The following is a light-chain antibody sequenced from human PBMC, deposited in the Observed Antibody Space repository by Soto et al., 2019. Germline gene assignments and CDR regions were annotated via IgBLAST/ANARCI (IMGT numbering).Light chain of an antibody. V-gene: IGLV1-44*01. CDR1: SANIGSNT. CDR2: SNN. CDR3: ASWDDTLNGGV. Sequence: QSVLTQPPSASGTPGQRVTISCSGSSANIGSNTVNWYQQLPGTAPKLLIYSNNQRPSEVPDRFSGSKSGTSASLAISGLQSEDEADYYCASWDDTLNGGVFGAGTKVTVL. J-gene: IGLJ1*01.